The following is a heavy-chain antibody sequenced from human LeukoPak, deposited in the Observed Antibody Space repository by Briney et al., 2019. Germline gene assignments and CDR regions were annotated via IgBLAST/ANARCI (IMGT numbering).Heavy chain of an antibody. CDR1: GGSFGGYY. D-gene: IGHD3-10*01. V-gene: IGHV4-34*01. J-gene: IGHJ4*02. Sequence: SETLSLTCAVYGGSFGGYYWSWIRQPPGKGLEWIGEINHSGSTNYNPSLKSRVTISVDTSKNQFSLKLSSVTAADTAVYYCARRGSFTMVRGVITTWGQGTLVTV. CDR2: INHSGST. CDR3: ARRGSFTMVRGVITT.